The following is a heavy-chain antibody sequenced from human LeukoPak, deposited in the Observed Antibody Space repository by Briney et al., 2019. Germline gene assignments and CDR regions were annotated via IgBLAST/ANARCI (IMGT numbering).Heavy chain of an antibody. CDR2: ISSSSSTI. CDR1: GFTFSTYS. J-gene: IGHJ4*01. V-gene: IGHV3-48*01. Sequence: GGTLRLSCAASGFTFSTYSMNWVRQAPGKGLERGSYISSSSSTIYYADSVKGRFPISRDNAKNSLYLQLNSLRAEDTAVYYCASLLRDILPFFDYWGQEPWSPSPQ. CDR3: ASLLRDILPFFDY.